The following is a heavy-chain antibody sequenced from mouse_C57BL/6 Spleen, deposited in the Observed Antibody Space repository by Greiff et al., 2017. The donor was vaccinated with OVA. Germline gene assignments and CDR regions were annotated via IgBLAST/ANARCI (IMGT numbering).Heavy chain of an antibody. CDR2: IRNKANGYTT. J-gene: IGHJ2*01. CDR3: ARLGTFYFDY. D-gene: IGHD2-14*01. CDR1: GFTFTDYY. V-gene: IGHV7-3*01. Sequence: EVHLVESGGGLVQPGGSLSLSCAASGFTFTDYYMSWVRQPPGKALEWLGFIRNKANGYTTEYSASVKGRFTISRDNSQSILYLQMNALRAEDSATYYCARLGTFYFDYWGQGTTLTVSS.